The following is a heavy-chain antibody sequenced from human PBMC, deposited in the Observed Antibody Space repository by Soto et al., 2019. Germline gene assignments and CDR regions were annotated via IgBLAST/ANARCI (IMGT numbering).Heavy chain of an antibody. Sequence: PSETLSLTCTVSGGSISSSSYYWGWTRQPPGKGLEWIGSIYYSGSTYYNTSLKSRVTISVNTSKNQFSLKLSSVTAADTVVYYCARHYEEYSGYDYRFDYWGQGTLVTVSS. CDR1: GGSISSSSYY. D-gene: IGHD5-12*01. CDR3: ARHYEEYSGYDYRFDY. V-gene: IGHV4-39*01. J-gene: IGHJ4*02. CDR2: IYYSGST.